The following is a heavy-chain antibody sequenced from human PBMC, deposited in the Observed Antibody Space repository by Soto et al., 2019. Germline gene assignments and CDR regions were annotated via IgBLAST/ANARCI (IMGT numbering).Heavy chain of an antibody. Sequence: ASVKVSCKASGFTFTSSAVQWVRQARGHRLEWIGWIVVGSGNTNYAQKFQERVTITRDMSTSTAYMELSSLRSEDTAVYYCAAGRIAARPLASNFDYWGQGNLVTVAS. J-gene: IGHJ4*02. D-gene: IGHD6-6*01. CDR2: IVVGSGNT. CDR3: AAGRIAARPLASNFDY. CDR1: GFTFTSSA. V-gene: IGHV1-58*01.